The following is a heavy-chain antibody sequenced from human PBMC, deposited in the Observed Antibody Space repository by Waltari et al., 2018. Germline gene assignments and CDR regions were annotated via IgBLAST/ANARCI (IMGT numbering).Heavy chain of an antibody. D-gene: IGHD2-21*02. CDR2: LNYDGSST. CDR3: VRGYGGDVY. V-gene: IGHV3-74*02. J-gene: IGHJ4*02. Sequence: EVHLEESGGGLVQPGGSLRLSCAASGFPFSDHTMIWVRQGPGKGLEWVSRLNYDGSSTYYADFVKGRFTISRDNAKNTLYLQMNSLRAEDTGVYYCVRGYGGDVYWGQGTLVTVSS. CDR1: GFPFSDHT.